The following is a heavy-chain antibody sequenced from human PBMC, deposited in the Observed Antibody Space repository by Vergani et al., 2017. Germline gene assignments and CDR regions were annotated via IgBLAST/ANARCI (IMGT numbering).Heavy chain of an antibody. CDR1: GFTFSSYD. D-gene: IGHD7-27*01. CDR3: ARVTGDSWYFDL. J-gene: IGHJ2*01. Sequence: EVQLVESGGGLVQPGGSLRLSCAASGFTFSSYDMHWVRQATGKGLEWVSATGTAGDTYYPGSVKGRFTISRENAKNSLYLQMNSLRAGDTAVYYCARVTGDSWYFDLWGRGTLVTVSS. V-gene: IGHV3-13*04. CDR2: TGTAGDT.